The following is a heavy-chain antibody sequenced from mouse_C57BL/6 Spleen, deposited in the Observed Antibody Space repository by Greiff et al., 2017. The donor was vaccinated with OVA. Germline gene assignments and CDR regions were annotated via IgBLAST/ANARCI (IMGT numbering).Heavy chain of an antibody. CDR2: IDPSDSET. J-gene: IGHJ2*01. CDR3: ARGGVFREYYVDY. CDR1: GYTFTSYW. Sequence: QVQLQQPGAELVRPGSSVKLSCKASGYTFTSYWMHWVKQRPIQGLEWIGNIDPSDSETKYNHKFKDKATLTVEQSSSKAYMQLSSLTSEDSAVYYGARGGVFREYYVDYWGQGTTLTVSS. V-gene: IGHV1-52*01.